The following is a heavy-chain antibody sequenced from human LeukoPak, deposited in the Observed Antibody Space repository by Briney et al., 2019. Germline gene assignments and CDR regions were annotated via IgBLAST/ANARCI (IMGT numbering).Heavy chain of an antibody. CDR3: ARVHSYCSSTSCLDY. D-gene: IGHD2-2*01. CDR1: GGTFSSYA. CDR2: ISAYNGNS. V-gene: IGHV1-18*01. J-gene: IGHJ4*02. Sequence: ASVKVSCKASGGTFSSYAISWVRQAPGQGLEWMGWISAYNGNSNYAQKFQGRVTMTTDTSTSTGYMEPRSLRSDDTAVYYCARVHSYCSSTSCLDYWGQGTLVTVSS.